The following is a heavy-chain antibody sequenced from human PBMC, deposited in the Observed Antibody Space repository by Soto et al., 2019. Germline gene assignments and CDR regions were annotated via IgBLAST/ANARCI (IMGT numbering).Heavy chain of an antibody. J-gene: IGHJ4*02. CDR3: ARGDSSGWYGGGAFFDY. V-gene: IGHV4-34*01. CDR2: INHSGST. D-gene: IGHD6-19*01. CDR1: GFTFSDYY. Sequence: PGGSLRLSCAASGFTFSDYYMSWIRQAPGKGLEWIGEINHSGSTNYNPSLKSRVTISVDTSKNQFSLKLSSVTAADTAVYYCARGDSSGWYGGGAFFDYWGQGTLVTVSS.